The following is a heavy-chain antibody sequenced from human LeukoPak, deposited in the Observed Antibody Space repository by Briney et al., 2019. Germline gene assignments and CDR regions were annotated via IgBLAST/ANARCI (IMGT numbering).Heavy chain of an antibody. V-gene: IGHV3-9*01. J-gene: IGHJ4*02. CDR1: GFTFDDYA. CDR3: ASQDRTGGFDY. Sequence: GGSLRLSCAASGFTFDDYAMHWVRQAPGKGLEWVSGISWNSGSIGYADSVKGRFTISRDNAKNSLYLQMNSLRAKDTAVYYCASQDRTGGFDYWGQGTLVTVSS. D-gene: IGHD1-14*01. CDR2: ISWNSGSI.